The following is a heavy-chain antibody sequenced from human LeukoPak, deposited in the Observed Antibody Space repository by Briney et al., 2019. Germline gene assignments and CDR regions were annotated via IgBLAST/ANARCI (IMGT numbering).Heavy chain of an antibody. J-gene: IGHJ4*02. Sequence: EGSLRLSCSASGFTFSSYAMHWVRQAPGKGLEYVSAISSNGGSTYYADSVKGRFTISRDNSKNTLYLQMSSLRAEDTAVYYCVKDLGAIWQQPPMWGQGTLVTVSS. D-gene: IGHD6-13*01. CDR1: GFTFSSYA. CDR3: VKDLGAIWQQPPM. V-gene: IGHV3-64D*06. CDR2: ISSNGGST.